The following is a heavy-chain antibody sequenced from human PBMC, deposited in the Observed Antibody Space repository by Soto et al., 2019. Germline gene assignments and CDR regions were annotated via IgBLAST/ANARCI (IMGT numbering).Heavy chain of an antibody. D-gene: IGHD3-16*01. V-gene: IGHV3-74*01. J-gene: IGHJ4*02. CDR1: GFTFSSYW. CDR3: ARVPTGNYGVSNY. Sequence: EEQLVESGGGLVQPGGSLRLSCAASGFTFSSYWMHWVRQAPGKGLVWVSRINPGGSITAYADSVKGRFTISRDNAKNTLYLQMNSLRGDDTAVYYCARVPTGNYGVSNYWGQGTLVSVSS. CDR2: INPGGSIT.